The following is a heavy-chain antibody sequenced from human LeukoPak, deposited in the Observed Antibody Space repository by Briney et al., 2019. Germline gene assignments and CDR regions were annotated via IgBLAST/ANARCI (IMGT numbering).Heavy chain of an antibody. D-gene: IGHD3/OR15-3a*01. J-gene: IGHJ4*02. Sequence: GGSLRLSCAASGFTFSSYWIRWVRQVPGKGLVWVSRISPDGTSSSYADSVRGRFTTSRDNAKNTVYLQMNSLRTEDTAVYYCARMDWGWGQGTLVTVSP. CDR3: ARMDWG. CDR1: GFTFSSYW. CDR2: ISPDGTSS. V-gene: IGHV3-74*01.